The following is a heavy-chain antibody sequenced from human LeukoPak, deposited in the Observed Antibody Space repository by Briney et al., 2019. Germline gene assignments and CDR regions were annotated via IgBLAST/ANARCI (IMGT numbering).Heavy chain of an antibody. D-gene: IGHD5-24*01. CDR3: ARENNPLGDAYNFLTWFFDL. J-gene: IGHJ2*01. CDR1: GGSISSSSYY. CDR2: IYYSGST. Sequence: SETLSLTCTVSGGSISSSSYYWGWIRHPPGKGLEWIGSIYYSGSTYYNPSLKSRVTISVDTSKNQFSLKLRSVTAADTAVYYCARENNPLGDAYNFLTWFFDLWGRGTLVTVSS. V-gene: IGHV4-39*01.